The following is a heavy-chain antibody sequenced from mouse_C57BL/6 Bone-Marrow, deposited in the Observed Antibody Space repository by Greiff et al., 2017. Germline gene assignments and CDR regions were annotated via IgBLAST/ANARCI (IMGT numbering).Heavy chain of an antibody. CDR1: GFTFSDYG. D-gene: IGHD2-4*01. CDR3: AKIYYDYDGLGDYAMDY. V-gene: IGHV5-15*04. J-gene: IGHJ4*01. CDR2: ISNLAYSI. Sequence: EVKVEESGGGLVQPGGSLKLSCAASGFTFSDYGMAWVRQAPRKGPEWVAFISNLAYSIYYADTVTGRFTLPSENAKNTLYLGMSSLRSEDTAMYYCAKIYYDYDGLGDYAMDYWGQGTSVTVSS.